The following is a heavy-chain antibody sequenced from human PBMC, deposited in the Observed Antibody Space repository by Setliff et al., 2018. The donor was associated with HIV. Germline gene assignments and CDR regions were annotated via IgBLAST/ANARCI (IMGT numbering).Heavy chain of an antibody. CDR3: AREVLRGGDDAFGL. V-gene: IGHV3-30*02. CDR1: AFIFSSYG. Sequence: GGSLRLSCAASAFIFSSYGMHWVRQAPGKGLEWIAFIRYDGSNQYYADSVKGRFTISRDNSKNTLYLQMNSLRAEDSAVYYCAREVLRGGDDAFGLWGRGTVVTVSS. D-gene: IGHD3-10*01. J-gene: IGHJ3*01. CDR2: IRYDGSNQ.